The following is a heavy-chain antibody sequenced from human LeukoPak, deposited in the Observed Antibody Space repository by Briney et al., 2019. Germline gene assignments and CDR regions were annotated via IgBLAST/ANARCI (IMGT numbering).Heavy chain of an antibody. D-gene: IGHD4-17*01. CDR3: AKEIWPTVTTPGHTYFDY. CDR2: ISSSSSYI. CDR1: GFTFSSYS. J-gene: IGHJ4*02. V-gene: IGHV3-21*01. Sequence: NPGGSLRLFCAASGFTFSSYSMNWVRQAPGEGLEWVSSISSSSSYIYYADSVKGRFTISRDNSKNTLYLQMNSLRAEDTAVYYCAKEIWPTVTTPGHTYFDYWGQGTLVTVSS.